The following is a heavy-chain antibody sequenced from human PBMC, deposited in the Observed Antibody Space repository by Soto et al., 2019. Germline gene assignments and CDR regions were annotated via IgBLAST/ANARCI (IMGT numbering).Heavy chain of an antibody. J-gene: IGHJ6*02. CDR3: ARDKEYYDFWSRHPHYAMHV. Sequence: GALRRSCAASGLTFRDYYMSWIRQAPGKGLEWVSYISSSSSYTNYADSVKGRFTISRDKAKNSLYLQMNSLRAEDTAVYYCARDKEYYDFWSRHPHYAMHVRGPAPTVSVS. CDR1: GLTFRDYY. CDR2: ISSSSSYT. D-gene: IGHD3-3*01. V-gene: IGHV3-11*06.